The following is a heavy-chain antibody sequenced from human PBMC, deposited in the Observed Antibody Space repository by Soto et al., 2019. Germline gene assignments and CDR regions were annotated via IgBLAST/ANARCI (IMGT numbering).Heavy chain of an antibody. J-gene: IGHJ6*02. V-gene: IGHV3-30*18. CDR1: GFTFSSYG. CDR2: ISYDGSNK. D-gene: IGHD5-18*01. Sequence: GGSLRLSCAASGFTFSSYGMHWVRQAPGKGLEWVAVISYDGSNKYYADSVKGRFTISRDNSKSTLYLQMNSLRAEDTAVHYCAKDRGYGLVDTVYYYYYGMDLWGQGTTVTVSS. CDR3: AKDRGYGLVDTVYYYYYGMDL.